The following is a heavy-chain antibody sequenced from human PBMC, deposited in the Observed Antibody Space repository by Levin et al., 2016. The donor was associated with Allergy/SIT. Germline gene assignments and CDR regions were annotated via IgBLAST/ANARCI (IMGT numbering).Heavy chain of an antibody. V-gene: IGHV3-23*01. D-gene: IGHD1-26*01. CDR2: ISGSGGTT. CDR3: AKAPSIVGATTYWYFDL. CDR1: GFTFSSYW. J-gene: IGHJ2*01. Sequence: GESLKISCAASGFTFSSYWMSWVRQAPGKGLEWVSAISGSGGTTYYADSVKGRFTISRDNSKNTLYLQMNSLRAEDTAVYYCAKAPSIVGATTYWYFDLWGRGTLVTVSS.